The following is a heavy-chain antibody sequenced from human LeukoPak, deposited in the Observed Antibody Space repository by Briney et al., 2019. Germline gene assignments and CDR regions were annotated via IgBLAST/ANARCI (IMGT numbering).Heavy chain of an antibody. CDR3: SRVVQDVTGADY. V-gene: IGHV3-21*05. J-gene: IGHJ4*02. CDR1: GFTFSAYH. Sequence: PGGSLRLSCAASGFTFSAYHMNWVRQAPGKGLEWLLYIQSGSAYIHYADSVKGRFTISRDNAKNSLYLQMNNLRAEDTAVYYCSRVVQDVTGADYWGQGTLVIVSS. D-gene: IGHD3-9*01. CDR2: IQSGSAYI.